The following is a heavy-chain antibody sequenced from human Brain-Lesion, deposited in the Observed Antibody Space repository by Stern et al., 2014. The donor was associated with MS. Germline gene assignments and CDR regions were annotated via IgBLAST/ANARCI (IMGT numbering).Heavy chain of an antibody. V-gene: IGHV4-31*03. CDR3: ARVGVYVQTGWFDP. Sequence: QVQLVQSGPGLVKPSQTLSLTCTVSGGSISSGGYYWSWIRQHPGQGLEWIGYIHYSGSTYYNSALKSRVTISRDTSKNQFSLNLNSVTAADTAVYYCARVGVYVQTGWFDPWGQGALVTVSS. J-gene: IGHJ5*02. CDR2: IHYSGST. D-gene: IGHD2-8*01. CDR1: GGSISSGGYY.